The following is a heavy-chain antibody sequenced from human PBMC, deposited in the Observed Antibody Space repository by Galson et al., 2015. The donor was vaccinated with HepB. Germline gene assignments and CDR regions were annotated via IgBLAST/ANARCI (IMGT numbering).Heavy chain of an antibody. J-gene: IGHJ6*03. D-gene: IGHD6-13*01. CDR2: IIPIFGTA. Sequence: SVKVSCKASGGTFSSYAISWVRQAPGQGLEWMGGIIPIFGTANYAQKFQGRVTITADESTSTAYMELSSLRSEDTAVYYCAKLGQLGPRYYYYYMDVWGKGTTVTVSS. V-gene: IGHV1-69*13. CDR1: GGTFSSYA. CDR3: AKLGQLGPRYYYYYMDV.